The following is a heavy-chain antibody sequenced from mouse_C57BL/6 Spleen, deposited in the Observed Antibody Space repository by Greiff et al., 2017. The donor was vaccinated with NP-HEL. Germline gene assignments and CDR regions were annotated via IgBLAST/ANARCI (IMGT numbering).Heavy chain of an antibody. CDR1: GYTFTSYW. J-gene: IGHJ2*01. V-gene: IGHV1-59*01. CDR2: IDPSDSYS. Sequence: QVQLQQPGAELVRPGTSVKLSCKASGYTFTSYWMHWVKQRPGQGLEWIGVIDPSDSYSNYNQKFRGKATLTVDTHSSTAYMQIRSLTSEETAVYYSARSGAGTYYFDYWGQGTTLTVSS. D-gene: IGHD4-1*01. CDR3: ARSGAGTYYFDY.